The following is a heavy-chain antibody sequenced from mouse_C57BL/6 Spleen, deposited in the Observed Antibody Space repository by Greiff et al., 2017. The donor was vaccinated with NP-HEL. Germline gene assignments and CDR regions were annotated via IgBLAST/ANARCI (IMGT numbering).Heavy chain of an antibody. Sequence: QVQLQQPGAELVMPGSSVKLSCKASGYTFTSYWMHWVKQRPIQGLEWIGNIDPSDSETHYNQKFKDKATLTVDKSSSTAYMQLSSLTSEDSAVYYCARGGYSTPFAYWGQGTLVTVSA. CDR1: GYTFTSYW. V-gene: IGHV1-52*01. CDR2: IDPSDSET. D-gene: IGHD2-5*01. CDR3: ARGGYSTPFAY. J-gene: IGHJ3*01.